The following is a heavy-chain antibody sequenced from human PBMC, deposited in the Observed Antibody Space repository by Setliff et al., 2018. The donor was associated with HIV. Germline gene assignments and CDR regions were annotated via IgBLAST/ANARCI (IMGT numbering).Heavy chain of an antibody. D-gene: IGHD1-1*01. CDR1: GDFSNIQW. V-gene: IGHV4-59*11. Sequence: LTCTVSGDFSNIQWWTWMRQSPGLGLQWIGSIHHSGSTYYDPSLKNRVTLSVDTSNNQVSLTLTSVTAADTAVYYCAKQPGGHSFFDHWGQGILVTVSS. J-gene: IGHJ4*02. CDR2: IHHSGST. CDR3: AKQPGGHSFFDH.